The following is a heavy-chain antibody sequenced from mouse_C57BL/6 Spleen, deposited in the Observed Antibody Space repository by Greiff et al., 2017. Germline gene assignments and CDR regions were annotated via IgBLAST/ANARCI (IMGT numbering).Heavy chain of an antibody. CDR3: TRDGTTVVANWYFDV. J-gene: IGHJ1*03. CDR2: ISSGGDYI. D-gene: IGHD1-1*01. Sequence: EVMLVESGEGLVKPGGSLKLSCAASGFTFSSYAMSWVRQTPEKRLEWVAYISSGGDYIYYADTVKGRFTISRDNARNTLYLQMSSLKSEDTAMYYCTRDGTTVVANWYFDVWGTGTTVTVSS. V-gene: IGHV5-9-1*02. CDR1: GFTFSSYA.